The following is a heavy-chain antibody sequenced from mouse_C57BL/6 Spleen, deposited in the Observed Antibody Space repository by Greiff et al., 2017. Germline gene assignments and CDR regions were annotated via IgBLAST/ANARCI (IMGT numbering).Heavy chain of an antibody. CDR3: ARTELGRCFDY. CDR1: GYTFTSYW. V-gene: IGHV1-72*01. J-gene: IGHJ2*01. CDR2: IDPNSGGT. D-gene: IGHD4-1*01. Sequence: QVQLQQSGAELVKPGASVKLSCKASGYTFTSYWMHWVKQRPGRGLEWNGRIDPNSGGTKYNEKFKSKATLTVDKPSSTAYMQLSSLTSEDSAVYYCARTELGRCFDYWGQGTTLTVSS.